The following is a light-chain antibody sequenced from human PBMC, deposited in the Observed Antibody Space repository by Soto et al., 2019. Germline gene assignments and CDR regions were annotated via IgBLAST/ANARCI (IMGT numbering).Light chain of an antibody. CDR2: GAS. V-gene: IGKV3-15*01. CDR3: QHYNDWPQT. CDR1: QSVSTN. Sequence: EIVMTQSPGTLSLSPGERATLSCRASQSVSTNLAWYQQIPGQAPRLLIYGASTRATGIPARFSGSGSGTEFTLATSSLKSEDFAVYYCQHYNDWPQTFGLGTKVEIK. J-gene: IGKJ1*01.